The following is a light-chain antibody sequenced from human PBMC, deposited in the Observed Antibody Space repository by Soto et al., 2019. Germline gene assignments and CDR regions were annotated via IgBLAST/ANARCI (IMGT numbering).Light chain of an antibody. CDR3: CSYAGSYTLWV. V-gene: IGLV2-11*01. CDR2: DVS. Sequence: QSALTQPRSVSGSPGQSVTISCTGTSSDVGGYNYVSWYQQYPGKAPKLIIYDVSKRPSGVPDRFSGSKSGNTASLTISGLQAEDEADYYCCSYAGSYTLWVFGGGPKVTVL. CDR1: SSDVGGYNY. J-gene: IGLJ3*02.